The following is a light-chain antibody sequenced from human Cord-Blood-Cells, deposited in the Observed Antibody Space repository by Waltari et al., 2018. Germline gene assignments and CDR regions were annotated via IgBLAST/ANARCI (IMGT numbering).Light chain of an antibody. J-gene: IGKJ5*01. Sequence: EIVLTQSPATLSLSPGERATLSCRASQSVSSYLAWYQQKPGQAPRLLIYDASNGATGIPARCSGSGSGTDFTLTISSLEPEDFAVYYCQQRSNWLITFGQGTRLEIK. CDR1: QSVSSY. V-gene: IGKV3-11*01. CDR3: QQRSNWLIT. CDR2: DAS.